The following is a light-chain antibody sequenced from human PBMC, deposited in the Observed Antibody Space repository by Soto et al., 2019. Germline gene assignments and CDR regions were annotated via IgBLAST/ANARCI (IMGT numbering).Light chain of an antibody. Sequence: QSALTQPPSASGSPGQSVAISCTGTSSDIGGYNFVSWYQQHPGKAPKLMIYDVTKRPSGVPDRFSGSKSGNTATLIVSGLKAEDEADYYCSSQGGGNTPLVFGTGTKLTFL. CDR1: SSDIGGYNF. V-gene: IGLV2-8*01. CDR2: DVT. J-gene: IGLJ1*01. CDR3: SSQGGGNTPLV.